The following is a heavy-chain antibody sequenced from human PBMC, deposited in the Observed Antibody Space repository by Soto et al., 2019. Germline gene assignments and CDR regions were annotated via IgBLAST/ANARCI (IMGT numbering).Heavy chain of an antibody. D-gene: IGHD3-22*01. CDR1: GHIFSNYW. Sequence: GESLKLSCPCSGHIFSNYWIGWVRQMPGKGLEWMGIIYPGDSDTRYSPSFQGQVTITVDKSINTAYLQWSRLKASDTAIYYCARQRLWGTSGYYYFEIWGQGTLVTVSS. J-gene: IGHJ4*02. CDR2: IYPGDSDT. CDR3: ARQRLWGTSGYYYFEI. V-gene: IGHV5-51*01.